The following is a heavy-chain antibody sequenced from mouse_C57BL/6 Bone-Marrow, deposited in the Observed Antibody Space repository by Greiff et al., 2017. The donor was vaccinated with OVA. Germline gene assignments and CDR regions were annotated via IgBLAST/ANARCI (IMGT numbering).Heavy chain of an antibody. CDR3: AGSRDY. Sequence: EVHLVQSGAGLVQPGGSLKLSCAASGYTFSDYYMYWVRQSPEKRLEWVAYISPGGGSTYYTVTVKGRFTITRDNAKNTLYLQMGRLTSEDTAMYYCAGSRDYWGQGTSVTVSS. J-gene: IGHJ4*01. CDR1: GYTFSDYY. V-gene: IGHV5-12*01. CDR2: ISPGGGST.